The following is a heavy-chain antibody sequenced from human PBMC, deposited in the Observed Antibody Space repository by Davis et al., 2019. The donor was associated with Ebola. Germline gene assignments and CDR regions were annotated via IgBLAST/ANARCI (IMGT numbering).Heavy chain of an antibody. V-gene: IGHV3-23*01. CDR2: ISGSGGST. D-gene: IGHD3-10*01. CDR1: GFTFSSYA. Sequence: GESLKISCAASGFTFSSYAMSWVRQAPGKGLEWVSAISGSGGSTYYADSVKGRFTISRDNAKNSLYLQMNSLRAEDTAVYYCARDSFALTPHYYGPRGGGWGQGTLVTVSS. J-gene: IGHJ4*02. CDR3: ARDSFALTPHYYGPRGGG.